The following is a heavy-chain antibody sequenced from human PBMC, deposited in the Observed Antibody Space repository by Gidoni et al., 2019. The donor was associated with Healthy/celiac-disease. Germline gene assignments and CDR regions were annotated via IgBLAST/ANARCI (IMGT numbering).Heavy chain of an antibody. Sequence: AASGFTFSSYAMSWVRQAPGRGLEWVSAFSGRGGSTYYADSVKGRFTISRDNSKNTLYLQRNSLRAEDTAVYYCAKAPDNYYDSSVFQHWGQGTLVTVSS. V-gene: IGHV3-23*01. J-gene: IGHJ1*01. CDR1: GFTFSSYA. D-gene: IGHD3-22*01. CDR2: FSGRGGST. CDR3: AKAPDNYYDSSVFQH.